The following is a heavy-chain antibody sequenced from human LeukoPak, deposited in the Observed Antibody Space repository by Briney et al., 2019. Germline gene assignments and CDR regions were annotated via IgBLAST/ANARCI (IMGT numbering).Heavy chain of an antibody. CDR3: ARFWGSQNAFDI. CDR2: IYYSGST. D-gene: IGHD7-27*01. CDR1: GGSISSYY. V-gene: IGHV4-59*01. J-gene: IGHJ3*02. Sequence: SETLSLTCTVSGGSISSYYWSWIRQPPGKGLEWIGYIYYSGSTNYNPSLKSRVTISVDTSKNQFSLKLSSVTAADTAVYYCARFWGSQNAFDIWGQGTMVTVSS.